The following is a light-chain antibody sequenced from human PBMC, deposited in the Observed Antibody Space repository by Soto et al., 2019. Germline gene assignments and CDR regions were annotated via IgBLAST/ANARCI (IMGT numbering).Light chain of an antibody. CDR1: QSISNF. Sequence: DIQMTQSPSSLSASLGDRVTITCRASQSISNFLNWVQHKPGNAPKVLISAASTLQSGVPSRFSGSGSGTEFTLTISSLQPDDFATYYCQQYNSYSWTFGQGTKVDI. J-gene: IGKJ1*01. V-gene: IGKV1-16*01. CDR2: AAS. CDR3: QQYNSYSWT.